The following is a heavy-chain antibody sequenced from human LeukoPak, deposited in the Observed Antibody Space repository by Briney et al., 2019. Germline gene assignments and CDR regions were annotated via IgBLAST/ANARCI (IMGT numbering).Heavy chain of an antibody. J-gene: IGHJ6*03. D-gene: IGHD5-12*01. CDR3: ARDRNVATFVPYYYYYIDI. V-gene: IGHV3-48*03. CDR2: ISSSGSTI. Sequence: PGGSLRLSCAASGFTFSSYEMNWVRQAPGKGLEWVSYISSSGSTIYYADSVEGRFTISRDNAKNSLYLQMNSLRAEDTAVYYCARDRNVATFVPYYYYYIDIWGKGTTVTISS. CDR1: GFTFSSYE.